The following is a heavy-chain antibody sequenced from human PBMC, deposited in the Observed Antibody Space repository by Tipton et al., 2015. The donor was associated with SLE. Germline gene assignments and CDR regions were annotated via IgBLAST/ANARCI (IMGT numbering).Heavy chain of an antibody. J-gene: IGHJ4*02. CDR1: GYIFTGYY. CDR2: INPNSGGT. V-gene: IGHV1-2*02. D-gene: IGHD2-8*01. Sequence: QLVQSGAEVKKPGASVKVSCKASGYIFTGYYIQWVRQAPGQGLEWMGWINPNSGGTNYAQKFQGRVTMTRDTSISTAYMELSRLRPDDTAVYYCAREGRDIVLSKSLPFDYWGQGTLVTVSS. CDR3: AREGRDIVLSKSLPFDY.